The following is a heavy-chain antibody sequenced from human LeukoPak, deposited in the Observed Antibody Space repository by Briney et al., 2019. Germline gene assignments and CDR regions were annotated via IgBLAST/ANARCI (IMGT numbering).Heavy chain of an antibody. J-gene: IGHJ6*02. CDR2: SSYI. Sequence: SSYIYYADSVKGRFTISRDNAKNSLYLQMNSLRAEDTAVYYCARLTGGSAGDYYYYGMDVWGQGTTVTVSS. V-gene: IGHV3-21*01. D-gene: IGHD2-8*02. CDR3: ARLTGGSAGDYYYYGMDV.